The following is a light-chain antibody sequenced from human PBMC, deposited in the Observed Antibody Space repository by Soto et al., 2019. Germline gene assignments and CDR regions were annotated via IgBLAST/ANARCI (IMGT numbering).Light chain of an antibody. CDR1: QSIVTY. Sequence: DIQMTQSPSSLSASVGGRVTITCRASQSIVTYLNWYLQKPGKAPKLLIYAASNLQSGVPSRFSGSGSGTEFTLTISSLQSEDFAVYYCQHYNKWLWTFGQGTKVDIK. V-gene: IGKV1-39*01. J-gene: IGKJ1*01. CDR3: QHYNKWLWT. CDR2: AAS.